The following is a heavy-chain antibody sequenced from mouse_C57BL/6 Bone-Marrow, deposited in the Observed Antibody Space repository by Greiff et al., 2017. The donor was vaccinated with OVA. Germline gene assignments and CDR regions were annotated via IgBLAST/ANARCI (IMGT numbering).Heavy chain of an antibody. Sequence: VQLQQPGAELVKPGASVKVSCKASGYTFTSYWMHWVKQRPGQGLEWIGRIYPSDSDTNYNQKFKGKATLTVDKTSSTAYMQLSSLTTEDSAVYYCAIPCYGTWFAYWGQGTLVTVSA. CDR1: GYTFTSYW. CDR3: AIPCYGTWFAY. J-gene: IGHJ3*01. D-gene: IGHD2-10*01. CDR2: IYPSDSDT. V-gene: IGHV1-74*01.